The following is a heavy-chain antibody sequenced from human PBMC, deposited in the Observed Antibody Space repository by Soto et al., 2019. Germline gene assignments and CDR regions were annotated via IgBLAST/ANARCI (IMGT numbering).Heavy chain of an antibody. CDR3: ARNVFYEANGFDH. J-gene: IGHJ5*02. Sequence: SDTLSLTCTVSGVSISSSGYYWGWIRQPPGKGLEWIGSIYYSGSTYYNPALKSRVTISVDTSKNQFSLKLSSVTAADTAGYYCARNVFYEANGFDHWGQGTLVNVSP. V-gene: IGHV4-39*01. D-gene: IGHD3-3*01. CDR1: GVSISSSGYY. CDR2: IYYSGST.